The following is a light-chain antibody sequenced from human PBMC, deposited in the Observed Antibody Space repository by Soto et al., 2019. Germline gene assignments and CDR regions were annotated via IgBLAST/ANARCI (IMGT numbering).Light chain of an antibody. CDR2: EVN. CDR1: SSDVGAYNY. Sequence: QSALTQPASVSGSPGQSITISCTGTSSDVGAYNYVSWYQQHPSKAPKLLIYEVNTRPSGVSTRFSGSKSGNTASLTISGLQAEDESDYYCCSSARGSTLVVFGGGTKLTVL. CDR3: CSSARGSTLVV. J-gene: IGLJ3*02. V-gene: IGLV2-14*01.